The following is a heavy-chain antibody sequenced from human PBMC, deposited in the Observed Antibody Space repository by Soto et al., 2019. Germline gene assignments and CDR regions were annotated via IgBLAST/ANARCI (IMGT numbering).Heavy chain of an antibody. J-gene: IGHJ6*02. Sequence: QAQLVGSAGGVVQPGRSLRLSCAASGFTFSTYAMHWVRQAPGKGLEWVSVISYEGSNKYYADSVKGRFSISRDNSKTTLYLQMDSLRVEDTAVYWCVRETDGMDVWGQGTTVTVSS. V-gene: IGHV3-30-3*01. CDR3: VRETDGMDV. CDR1: GFTFSTYA. CDR2: ISYEGSNK.